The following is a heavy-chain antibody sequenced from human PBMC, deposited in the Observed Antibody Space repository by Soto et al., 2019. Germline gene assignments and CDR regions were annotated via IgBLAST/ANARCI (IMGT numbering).Heavy chain of an antibody. CDR3: AKGQRYCTSASCYFLPLVDDP. V-gene: IGHV3-9*01. CDR1: GFTFDDYA. CDR2: ISTNSGSV. Sequence: EVQLVESGGGLVQPGRSLRLSCAASGFTFDDYAMHWVRQGPGKGLEWVSGISTNSGSVGYADSVQGRFIISRDNAQNSLYRQMNSLRPEDKAWYYCAKGQRYCTSASCYFLPLVDDPWGRGTLVSVSS. D-gene: IGHD2-2*01. J-gene: IGHJ5*02.